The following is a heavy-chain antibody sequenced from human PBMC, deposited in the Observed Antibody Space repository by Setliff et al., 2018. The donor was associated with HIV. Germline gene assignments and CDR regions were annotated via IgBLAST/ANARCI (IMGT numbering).Heavy chain of an antibody. D-gene: IGHD3-16*01. CDR1: GGSISSGGYS. CDR2: IYHSGST. Sequence: SETLSLTCAVSGGSISSGGYSWSWIRQPPGKGLEWIGYIYHSGSTYYNPSLKSRVSISTDTSKNQFSLKLSSVTAADTAVYYCAREGDYVWGGSFDYWGQGTLVTVSS. V-gene: IGHV4-30-2*05. CDR3: AREGDYVWGGSFDY. J-gene: IGHJ4*02.